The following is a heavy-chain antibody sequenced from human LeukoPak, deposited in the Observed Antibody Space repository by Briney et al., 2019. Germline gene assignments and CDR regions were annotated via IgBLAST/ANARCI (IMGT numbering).Heavy chain of an antibody. CDR1: GFTFAKYA. CDR2: ISGSGNVT. J-gene: IGHJ4*02. CDR3: AKDRAGAD. Sequence: GGSLRLSCVGSGFTFAKYAMTWVREAPGKGLEWVSVISGSGNVTYYAESVKGRFTISRDNSKRTLYLQMDSLRADDTAIYYCAKDRAGADWGQGTLVLVSS. V-gene: IGHV3-23*01.